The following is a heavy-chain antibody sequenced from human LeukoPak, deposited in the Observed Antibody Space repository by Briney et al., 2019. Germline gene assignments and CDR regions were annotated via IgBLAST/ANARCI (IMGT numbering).Heavy chain of an antibody. D-gene: IGHD3-3*01. CDR2: INHSGST. J-gene: IGHJ4*02. CDR3: AREGYDYDFWSGYYRRFDY. Sequence: SETLSLTCAVYGGSFSGYYWSWIRQPPGKGLEWIGEINHSGSTNYNPSLKSRVTISVDTSKNQFSLKLSSVTAADTAVYYCAREGYDYDFWSGYYRRFDYWGQGTPVTVSS. V-gene: IGHV4-34*01. CDR1: GGSFSGYY.